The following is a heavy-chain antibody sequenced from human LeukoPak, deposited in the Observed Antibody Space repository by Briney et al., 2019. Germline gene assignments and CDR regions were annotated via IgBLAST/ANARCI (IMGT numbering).Heavy chain of an antibody. CDR2: IRYDGSNK. J-gene: IGHJ5*02. V-gene: IGHV3-30*02. CDR1: GFTFSSYG. D-gene: IGHD2-15*01. CDR3: ARVVVVALSGNWFDP. Sequence: PGGSLRLSCAASGFTFSSYGMHWVRQAPGKGLEWVAFIRYDGSNKYYADSVKGRFTISRDNSKNTLYLQMNSLRAEDTAVYYCARVVVVALSGNWFDPWGQGTLVTVSS.